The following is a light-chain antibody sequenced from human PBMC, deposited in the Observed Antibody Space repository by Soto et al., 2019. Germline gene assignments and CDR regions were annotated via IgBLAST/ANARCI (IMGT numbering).Light chain of an antibody. J-gene: IGKJ4*01. V-gene: IGKV3-15*01. CDR2: GAS. Sequence: EVVMTQSPATLSVSPGERATLSCRASQSVSSSLAWYQQKPGQAPRLLIYGASTRATGIPARFSGSGSGTEFTLTIISRQSADCVVYYCHQYNIWPPLTFGGGTKVEIK. CDR3: HQYNIWPPLT. CDR1: QSVSSS.